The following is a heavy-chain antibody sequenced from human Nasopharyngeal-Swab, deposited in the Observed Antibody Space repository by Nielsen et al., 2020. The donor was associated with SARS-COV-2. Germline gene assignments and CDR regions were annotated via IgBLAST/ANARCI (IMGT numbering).Heavy chain of an antibody. D-gene: IGHD3-10*01. V-gene: IGHV1-69*04. CDR1: GGTFSSYA. CDR2: IIPILGIA. J-gene: IGHJ4*02. Sequence: SVKVSCKASGGTFSSYAISWVRRAPGQGLEWMGRIIPILGIANYAQKFQGRVTITADKSTSTAYMELSSLRSEDTAVYYCAKAYGSGRGAPFDYWGQGTLVTVSS. CDR3: AKAYGSGRGAPFDY.